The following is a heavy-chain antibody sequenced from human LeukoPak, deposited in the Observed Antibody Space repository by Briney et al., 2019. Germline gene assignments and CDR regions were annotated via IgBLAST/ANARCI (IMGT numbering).Heavy chain of an antibody. D-gene: IGHD3-10*01. J-gene: IGHJ4*02. V-gene: IGHV3-30*18. CDR2: ISYDGSSK. Sequence: GGSLRLSCAASGFTFSSYAMSWVRQAPGKGLEWVALISYDGSSKYYADSVKGRFTISRDNSKNTLYLQMNSLRAEDTAVYYCAKVGGDYWGQGTLVTVSS. CDR1: GFTFSSYA. CDR3: AKVGGDY.